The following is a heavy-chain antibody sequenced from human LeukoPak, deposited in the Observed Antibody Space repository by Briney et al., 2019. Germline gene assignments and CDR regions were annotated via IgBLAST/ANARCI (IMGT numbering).Heavy chain of an antibody. CDR2: IKSKTDGGTT. V-gene: IGHV3-15*01. J-gene: IGHJ4*02. Sequence: PGGSLRLSCAAPGFTFSNAWMSWVRQAPGKGLEWVGRIKSKTDGGTTDYAAPVKGRFTISRDDSKNTLYLQMNSLKTEDTAVYYCTTDEDTAMDHDYWGQGTLVTVSS. D-gene: IGHD5-18*01. CDR1: GFTFSNAW. CDR3: TTDEDTAMDHDY.